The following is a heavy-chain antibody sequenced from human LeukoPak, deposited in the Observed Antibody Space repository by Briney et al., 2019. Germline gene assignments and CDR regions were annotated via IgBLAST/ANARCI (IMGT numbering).Heavy chain of an antibody. V-gene: IGHV1-69*05. CDR3: ARVDRYYFYLDV. Sequence: ASVKVSCKASGGTSSTYTITWVRQAPGQGLEWMGGIIPIFRTPNYAQKFQGRVTITTDESTSTAYMELSSLKSEDTAIYYCARVDRYYFYLDVWGKGATVTVSS. J-gene: IGHJ6*03. CDR2: IIPIFRTP. CDR1: GGTSSTYT.